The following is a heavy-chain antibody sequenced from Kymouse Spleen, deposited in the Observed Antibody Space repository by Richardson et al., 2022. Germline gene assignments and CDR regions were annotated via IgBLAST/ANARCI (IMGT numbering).Heavy chain of an antibody. D-gene: IGHD6-13*01. CDR1: GFTFSSYG. V-gene: IGHV3-33*01. Sequence: QVQLVESGGGVVQPGRSLRLSCAASGFTFSSYGMHWVRQAPGKGLEWVAVIWYDGSNKYYADSVKGRFTISRDNSKNTLYLQMNSLRAEDTAVYYCARDGAAAGTRWFDPWGQGTLVTVSS. J-gene: IGHJ5*02. CDR3: ARDGAAAGTRWFDP. CDR2: IWYDGSNK.